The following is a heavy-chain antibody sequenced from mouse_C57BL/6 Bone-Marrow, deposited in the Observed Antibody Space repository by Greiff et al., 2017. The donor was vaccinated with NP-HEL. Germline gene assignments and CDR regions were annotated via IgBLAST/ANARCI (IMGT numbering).Heavy chain of an antibody. Sequence: EVKVEESGEGLVKPGGSLKLSCAASGFTFSSYAMSWVRQTPEKRLEWVAYISSGGDYIYYADTVKGRFTISRDNARNTLYLQMSSLKSEDTAMYYCTRGPWDFDYWGQGTTLTVSS. J-gene: IGHJ2*01. V-gene: IGHV5-9-1*02. CDR3: TRGPWDFDY. CDR2: ISSGGDYI. D-gene: IGHD4-1*01. CDR1: GFTFSSYA.